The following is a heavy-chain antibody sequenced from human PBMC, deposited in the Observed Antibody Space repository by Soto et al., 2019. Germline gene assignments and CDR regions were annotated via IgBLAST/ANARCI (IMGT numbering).Heavy chain of an antibody. CDR3: ARVPARYYDFWSGYYSNRSGFGMDV. CDR1: GFTFSSYW. J-gene: IGHJ6*03. D-gene: IGHD3-3*01. Sequence: GGSLRLSCAASGFTFSSYWMGWVRQAPGKGLEWVANIKQDGSEKYYVDSVKGRFTISRDNAKNSLYLQMNSLRAEDTAVYYCARVPARYYDFWSGYYSNRSGFGMDVWXKGTTVTVSS. CDR2: IKQDGSEK. V-gene: IGHV3-7*01.